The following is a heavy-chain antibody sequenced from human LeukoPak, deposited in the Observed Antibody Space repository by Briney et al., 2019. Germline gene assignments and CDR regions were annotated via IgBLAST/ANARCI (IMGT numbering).Heavy chain of an antibody. D-gene: IGHD3-22*01. CDR2: IYSGGST. J-gene: IGHJ4*02. CDR1: GFTVSSNY. CDR3: ARGAYDSSGLLGY. V-gene: IGHV3-66*01. Sequence: PGGSLRLSCAASGFTVSSNYMSWVRQAPGKGLEWVSVIYSGGSTYYADSVKGRFTISRDNSKNTLYLQMNSLRAEDTAVYYCARGAYDSSGLLGYWGQGTLVTVSS.